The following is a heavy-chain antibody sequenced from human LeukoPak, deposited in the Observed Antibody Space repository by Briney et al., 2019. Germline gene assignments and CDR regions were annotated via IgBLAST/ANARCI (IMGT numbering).Heavy chain of an antibody. J-gene: IGHJ5*02. CDR2: ISAYNGNT. CDR3: ARGAIFGGSKGFDP. CDR1: GYTFTSYG. Sequence: EASVKVSCKASGYTFTSYGISWVRQAPGQGLEWMGWISAYNGNTNYAQKLQGRVTMTTDTSTSTVYMELRSLRSDDTAVYYCARGAIFGGSKGFDPWGQGTLVTVSS. V-gene: IGHV1-18*01. D-gene: IGHD3-3*01.